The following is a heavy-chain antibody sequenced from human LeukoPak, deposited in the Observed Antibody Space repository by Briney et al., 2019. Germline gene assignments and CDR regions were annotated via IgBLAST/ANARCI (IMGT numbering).Heavy chain of an antibody. Sequence: PGGSLRLSCAASGFTFSSYSMDWARRAPGKGLEWVSYISGDRGTIYYADSVKGRFTISRDNAKNSLFLQMNSLRDEDTAVYYCASRGVCTSTSCSTFDYWGQGTLVAVSS. D-gene: IGHD2-2*01. CDR1: GFTFSSYS. CDR3: ASRGVCTSTSCSTFDY. CDR2: ISGDRGTI. V-gene: IGHV3-48*02. J-gene: IGHJ4*02.